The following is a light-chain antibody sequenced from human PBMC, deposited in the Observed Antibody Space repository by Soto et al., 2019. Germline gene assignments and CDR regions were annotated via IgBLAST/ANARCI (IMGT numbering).Light chain of an antibody. CDR2: GVS. V-gene: IGKV3-15*01. J-gene: IGKJ2*01. CDR3: QQYKNWRT. Sequence: EIVMTQSPATLSVSPGERATLSCRASQSVSSNLAWYQQKPSQAPRLLIYGVSTRATGIPARFSGSGSGTEFTLTISSLQSEDLAVYYCQQYKNWRTFGQGTKLEIK. CDR1: QSVSSN.